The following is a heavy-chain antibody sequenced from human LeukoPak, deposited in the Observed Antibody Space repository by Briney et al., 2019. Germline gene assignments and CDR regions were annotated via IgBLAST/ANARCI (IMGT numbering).Heavy chain of an antibody. V-gene: IGHV4-59*01. CDR2: IYYSGST. CDR1: GGSISSYY. Sequence: SETLSLTCTVSGGSISSYYWSWIRQPPGKGLEWIGYIYYSGSTNYNPSLKSRVTISVDTSKNQFSLKVSSVTAADTAVYYCARAPGSPYGGYGPFDFWGQGTLATVSS. CDR3: ARAPGSPYGGYGPFDF. D-gene: IGHD5-12*01. J-gene: IGHJ4*02.